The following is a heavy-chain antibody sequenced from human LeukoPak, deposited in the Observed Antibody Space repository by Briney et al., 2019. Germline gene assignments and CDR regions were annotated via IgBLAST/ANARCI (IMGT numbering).Heavy chain of an antibody. Sequence: ASVKVSCKASGYTFTSYGISWVRQPPGPGLEWMGWINPNSGGTNYAQKFQGRVTMTRDTSISTAYMELSRLRSDDTAVYYCARDMVRGVITYWFDPWGQGTLVTVSS. J-gene: IGHJ5*02. CDR2: INPNSGGT. CDR3: ARDMVRGVITYWFDP. D-gene: IGHD3-10*01. CDR1: GYTFTSYG. V-gene: IGHV1-2*02.